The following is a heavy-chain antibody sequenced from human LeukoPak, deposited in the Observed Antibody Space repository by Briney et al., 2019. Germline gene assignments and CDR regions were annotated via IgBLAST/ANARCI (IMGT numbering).Heavy chain of an antibody. J-gene: IGHJ4*02. CDR2: IYYTGST. CDR1: GGSISSGPYF. D-gene: IGHD3-22*01. V-gene: IGHV4-31*03. Sequence: PSQTLSLTCSVSGGSISSGPYFWSWIRQHPGKGLEWIGYIYYTGSTYYNPSLKSRVTISVDTSKNQFSLKLSSVTAADTAVYYCTRDGPRSSGYPDNWGQGALVTVSS. CDR3: TRDGPRSSGYPDN.